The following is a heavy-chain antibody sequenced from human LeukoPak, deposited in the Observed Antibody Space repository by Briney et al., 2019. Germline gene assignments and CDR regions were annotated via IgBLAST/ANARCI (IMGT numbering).Heavy chain of an antibody. J-gene: IGHJ4*02. D-gene: IGHD3-22*01. CDR2: ISGSGGST. CDR3: AKGLLYYDSSGYYFDY. V-gene: IGHV3-23*01. Sequence: GGSLRLSCAAPGFTFSSYAMSWVRQAPGKGLEWVSAISGSGGSTYYADSVKGRFTISRDNSKNTLYLQMNSLRAEDTAVYYCAKGLLYYDSSGYYFDYWGQGTLVTVSS. CDR1: GFTFSSYA.